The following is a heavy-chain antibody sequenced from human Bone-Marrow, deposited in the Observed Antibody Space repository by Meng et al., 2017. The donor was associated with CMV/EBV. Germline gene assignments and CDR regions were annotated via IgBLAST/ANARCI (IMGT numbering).Heavy chain of an antibody. CDR3: ARAVQPTTVTAESDY. Sequence: GESLKIPCAASGFTFSSYAMHWVRQAPGKGLEWVAVISYDGSNKYYADSVKGRFTISRDNSKNTLYLQMNSLRAEDTAVYYCARAVQPTTVTAESDYWGQGTLVTVSS. J-gene: IGHJ4*02. CDR1: GFTFSSYA. V-gene: IGHV3-30*04. CDR2: ISYDGSNK. D-gene: IGHD4-11*01.